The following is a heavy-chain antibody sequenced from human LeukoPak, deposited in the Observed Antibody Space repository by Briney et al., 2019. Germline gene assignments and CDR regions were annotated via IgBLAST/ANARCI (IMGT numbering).Heavy chain of an antibody. CDR3: AKTVRFSSGLGYFNH. V-gene: IGHV3-23*01. J-gene: IGHJ4*02. CDR1: GFTFNIYA. CDR2: ISGSGATS. Sequence: GGSLRLSCAASGFTFNIYAMSWVRQAPGKGLEWVSLISGSGATSLFADSVKGRFITSRDNSKNTLYLQMNSLRAEDTAVYFCAKTVRFSSGLGYFNHWGQGALVTVSS. D-gene: IGHD6-19*01.